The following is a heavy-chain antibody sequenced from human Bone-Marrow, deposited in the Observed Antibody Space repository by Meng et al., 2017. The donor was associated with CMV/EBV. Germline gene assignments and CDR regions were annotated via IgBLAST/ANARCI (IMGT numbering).Heavy chain of an antibody. Sequence: QVQLVQSGAEMQKPGASVKVSCTTSGFTFSDYYIHWVRQAPGQGLEWMGWVNSNNDATNYARKFQGRVSMTRDTSISTAHMELSRLMSDDTAVYYCARDVAARPYMYDYWGQGTLVTVSS. J-gene: IGHJ4*02. CDR3: ARDVAARPYMYDY. D-gene: IGHD6-6*01. V-gene: IGHV1-2*02. CDR1: GFTFSDYY. CDR2: VNSNNDAT.